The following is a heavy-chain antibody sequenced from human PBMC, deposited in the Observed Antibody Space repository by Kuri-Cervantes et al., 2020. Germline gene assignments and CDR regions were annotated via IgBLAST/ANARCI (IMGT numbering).Heavy chain of an antibody. Sequence: GGSLRLSCAASGFTFSSYWMSWVRQAPGKGLEWVANIKQDGSEKYYVDSVKGRFTISRDNAKNSLYLQMNSLRAEDTAVYYCARDGSGWLRLVDYWGQGTLVTVSS. CDR1: GFTFSSYW. V-gene: IGHV3-7*01. J-gene: IGHJ4*02. CDR2: IKQDGSEK. D-gene: IGHD5-12*01. CDR3: ARDGSGWLRLVDY.